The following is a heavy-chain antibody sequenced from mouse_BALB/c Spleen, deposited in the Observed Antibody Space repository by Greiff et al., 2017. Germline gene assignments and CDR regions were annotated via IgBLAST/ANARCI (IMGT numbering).Heavy chain of an antibody. CDR2: IDPANGNT. CDR3: ARGATGAMDY. J-gene: IGHJ4*01. CDR1: GFNIKDTY. Sequence: DVQLQESGAELVKPGASVKLSCTASGFNIKDTYMHWVKQRPEQGLEWIGRIDPANGNTKYDPKFQGKATITADTSSNTAYLQLSSLTSEDTAVYYCARGATGAMDYWGQGTSVTVSS. V-gene: IGHV14-3*02. D-gene: IGHD3-1*01.